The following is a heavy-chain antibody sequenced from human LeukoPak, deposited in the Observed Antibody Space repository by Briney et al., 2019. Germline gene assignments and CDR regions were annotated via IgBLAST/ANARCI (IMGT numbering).Heavy chain of an antibody. CDR3: AKDSLKEGGHWFDP. J-gene: IGHJ5*02. CDR2: IGGSGVNT. Sequence: GGSLRLSCAAPEFTFSSYAMSWVRQAPGKGLEWVSAIGGSGVNTYYADSVKGRFTISRDNSKNTLYLQMNSLRAEDTAVYYCAKDSLKEGGHWFDPWGQGTLVTVSS. D-gene: IGHD3-16*01. V-gene: IGHV3-23*01. CDR1: EFTFSSYA.